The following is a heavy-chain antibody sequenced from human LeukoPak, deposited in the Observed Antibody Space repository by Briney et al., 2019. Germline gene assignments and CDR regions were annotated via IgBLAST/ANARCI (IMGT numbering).Heavy chain of an antibody. J-gene: IGHJ4*02. V-gene: IGHV3-74*01. Sequence: PGGSLRLSCAASGFTFSSYWMHWVRHAPGKGLVWVSRLNSDGSSTSYADSVKGRFTISRDNAKNTLYLQMNSLRAQDTAVYYCARAGGSYRLDFWGEGTLVSVSS. CDR2: LNSDGSST. D-gene: IGHD1-26*01. CDR1: GFTFSSYW. CDR3: ARAGGSYRLDF.